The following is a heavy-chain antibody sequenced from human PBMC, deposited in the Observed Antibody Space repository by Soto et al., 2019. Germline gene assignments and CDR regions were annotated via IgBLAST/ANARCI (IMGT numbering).Heavy chain of an antibody. CDR3: AREGDVNYGMDV. CDR1: GGTFSSYT. Sequence: QVQLVQSGAEVKKPGSSVKVSCKASGGTFSSYTISWVRQAPGQGLEWMGRIIPILGIANYAQKFQCRVTITADKSTSTAYMELSSLRSEDTAVYYCAREGDVNYGMDVWGQGTTVTVSS. J-gene: IGHJ6*02. CDR2: IIPILGIA. V-gene: IGHV1-69*08. D-gene: IGHD2-21*02.